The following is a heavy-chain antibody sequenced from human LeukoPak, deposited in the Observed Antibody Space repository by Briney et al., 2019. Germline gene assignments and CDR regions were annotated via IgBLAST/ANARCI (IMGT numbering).Heavy chain of an antibody. Sequence: SETLSLTCTVSDGSISSSDYYWGWIRQPPGKGLEWIGSIYYSGSTYYNPSLKSRVTISVDTSKNQFSLKLSSVTAADTAVYYCARVGGQWLVLGDDYWGQGTLVTVSS. J-gene: IGHJ4*02. V-gene: IGHV4-39*07. D-gene: IGHD6-19*01. CDR3: ARVGGQWLVLGDDY. CDR2: IYYSGST. CDR1: DGSISSSDYY.